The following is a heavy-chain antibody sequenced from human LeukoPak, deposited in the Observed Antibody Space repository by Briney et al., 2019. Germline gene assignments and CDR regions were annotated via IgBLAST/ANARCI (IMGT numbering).Heavy chain of an antibody. J-gene: IGHJ4*02. CDR2: IKKDGIEK. CDR3: ARGRYSSRSGGYYFDI. V-gene: IGHV3-7*01. CDR1: GFTLSSDW. D-gene: IGHD2-2*01. Sequence: GGSLRLSCVVSGFTLSSDWMSWVRQAPGKGPEWVANIKKDGIEKYYVESVKGRFTISRDNAKNSLYLQMNSLRAEDTAVYYCARGRYSSRSGGYYFDIWGQGTLVTVSS.